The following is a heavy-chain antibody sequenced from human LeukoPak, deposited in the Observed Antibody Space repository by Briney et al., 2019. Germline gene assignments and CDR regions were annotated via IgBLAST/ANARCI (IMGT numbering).Heavy chain of an antibody. CDR3: ARRLILTGYTYYFDY. D-gene: IGHD3-9*01. CDR1: GFTFDDYG. CDR2: INWNGGSI. V-gene: IGHV3-20*04. J-gene: IGHJ4*02. Sequence: GGSLRLSCAASGFTFDDYGMSWVRQGPGKGLEWVSGINWNGGSIGYADSVKGRFTISRDNAKNSLYLQMNSLRAEDTAVYYCARRLILTGYTYYFDYWGQGTLVTVSS.